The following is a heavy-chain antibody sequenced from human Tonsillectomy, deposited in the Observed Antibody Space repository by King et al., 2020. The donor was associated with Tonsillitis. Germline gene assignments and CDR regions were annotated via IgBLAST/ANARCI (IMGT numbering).Heavy chain of an antibody. D-gene: IGHD2-2*02. J-gene: IGHJ6*02. CDR2: ISGSGGST. CDR1: GFTFSSYA. V-gene: IGHV3-23*04. Sequence: VQLVESGGGLVQPGGSLRLSCAASGFTFSSYAMSWVRQAPGKGLEWVSAISGSGGSTYYADSVKGRFTISRDNSKNTLCLQMNSLRAEDTAVYYCAKGGDCSSASCYKGGMDVWGQGTTVTVSS. CDR3: AKGGDCSSASCYKGGMDV.